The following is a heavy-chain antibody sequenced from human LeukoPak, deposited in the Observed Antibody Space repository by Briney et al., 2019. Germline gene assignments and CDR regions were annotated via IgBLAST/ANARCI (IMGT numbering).Heavy chain of an antibody. V-gene: IGHV5-51*01. CDR1: GYSFTGYW. J-gene: IGHJ3*02. Sequence: GESLKISCNGSGYSFTGYWIGWVRQMPGKGLEWMGIIYPGDSDTRYSPSFQGQVTISADKSISTAYLQWSGLKASDTAMYYCARFHGTIFGVVTNDAFDIWGQGTMVTVSS. D-gene: IGHD3-3*01. CDR2: IYPGDSDT. CDR3: ARFHGTIFGVVTNDAFDI.